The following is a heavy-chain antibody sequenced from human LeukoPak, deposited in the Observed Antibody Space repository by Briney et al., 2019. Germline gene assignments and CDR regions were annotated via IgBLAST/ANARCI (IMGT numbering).Heavy chain of an antibody. V-gene: IGHV3-48*03. D-gene: IGHD3-3*01. J-gene: IGHJ6*01. CDR1: GFTFSSYE. CDR3: ARDKHYDSRSGFYYYGMDV. Sequence: GGSLRLSCAASGFTFSSYEMNWVRQAPGKGLEWVSYISSSGGIVYYADSVKGRFTISRDNATNSLYLQMNSLRAEDTAVYYCARDKHYDSRSGFYYYGMDVGGQGTTVTVSS. CDR2: ISSSGGIV.